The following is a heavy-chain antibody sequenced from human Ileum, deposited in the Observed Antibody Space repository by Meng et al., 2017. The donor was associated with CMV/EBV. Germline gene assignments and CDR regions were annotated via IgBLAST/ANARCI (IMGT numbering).Heavy chain of an antibody. J-gene: IGHJ6*02. V-gene: IGHV3-21*01. CDR3: VRGSCSGSTCRYYYRGMDV. Sequence: GGSLRLSCAASGFTFSSYSMNWVRQAPGKGLEWVSSTSSSSSYIHYADSLKGRLTISRDNARNSLYLQMNSLRAEDTAVYYCVRGSCSGSTCRYYYRGMDVWGQGTTVTVSS. CDR1: GFTFSSYS. CDR2: TSSSSSYI. D-gene: IGHD2-2*01.